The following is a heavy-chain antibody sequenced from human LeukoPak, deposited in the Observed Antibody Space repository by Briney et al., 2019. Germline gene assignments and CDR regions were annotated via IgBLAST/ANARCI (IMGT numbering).Heavy chain of an antibody. V-gene: IGHV3-30*04. Sequence: PGASLRLSCAASGFTFSSYAMSWVRQAPGKGLEWVAVISYDGSNKYYADSVKGRFTISRDNSKNTLYLQMNSLRAEDTAVYYCARDSVLYGSWYDENYYYYGMDVWGKGTTVTVSS. CDR1: GFTFSSYA. D-gene: IGHD6-13*01. J-gene: IGHJ6*04. CDR2: ISYDGSNK. CDR3: ARDSVLYGSWYDENYYYYGMDV.